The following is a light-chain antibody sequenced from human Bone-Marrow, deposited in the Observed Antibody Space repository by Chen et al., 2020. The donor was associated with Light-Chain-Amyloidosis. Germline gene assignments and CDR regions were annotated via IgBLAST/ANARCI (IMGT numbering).Light chain of an antibody. V-gene: IGLV3-25*03. Sequence: SYELTQPPSVSVSPGQTARITCSGDDLPTKYAYWYQQKPGQAPALVIHRDTERPSGISERFSGSSSGTTATLTISGVQAEDEDEYHCQSADSSGTYEGIFGGGTKLTVL. J-gene: IGLJ2*01. CDR1: DLPTKY. CDR2: RDT. CDR3: QSADSSGTYEGI.